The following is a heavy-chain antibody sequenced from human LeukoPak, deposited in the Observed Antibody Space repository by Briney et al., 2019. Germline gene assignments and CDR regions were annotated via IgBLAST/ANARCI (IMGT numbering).Heavy chain of an antibody. CDR2: ISGSGGST. V-gene: IGHV3-23*01. CDR3: AKDKGSGTYPPY. D-gene: IGHD1-26*01. Sequence: GGSLRLSCAASGFTFSTYAMSWVRQAPGKGLEWVSAISGSGGSTYYADSVKGRFTISRDNSKNTLYLQINSLRAEDTAVYYCAKDKGSGTYPPYWGQGTLVTVSS. J-gene: IGHJ4*02. CDR1: GFTFSTYA.